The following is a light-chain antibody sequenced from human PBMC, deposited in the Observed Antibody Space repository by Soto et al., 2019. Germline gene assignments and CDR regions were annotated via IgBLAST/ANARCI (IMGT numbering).Light chain of an antibody. Sequence: EIVMTQSPATLSVSPGERATLSCRASQRVGSSMAWYQQKAGQAPRLLIFGASARATGVPARFSGSGSGTEFTLTISSLQSEDFAVYYCQQYNTWPPTFGQGAKVEIK. CDR3: QQYNTWPPT. J-gene: IGKJ1*01. V-gene: IGKV3-15*01. CDR2: GAS. CDR1: QRVGSS.